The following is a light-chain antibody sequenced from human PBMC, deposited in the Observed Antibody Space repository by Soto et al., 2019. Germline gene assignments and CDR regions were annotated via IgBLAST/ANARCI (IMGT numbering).Light chain of an antibody. CDR2: EVN. CDR3: SSYAGKNNLGV. Sequence: QSALTQPPSASGSPGQSVTISCTGTSSDVGGYNYVSWYQQHPGKAPKLMLYEVNKRPSGVPDRFSGSKSGNTASLTVSGLQAEDEADYYCSSYAGKNNLGVFGGGTKLTVL. J-gene: IGLJ2*01. CDR1: SSDVGGYNY. V-gene: IGLV2-8*01.